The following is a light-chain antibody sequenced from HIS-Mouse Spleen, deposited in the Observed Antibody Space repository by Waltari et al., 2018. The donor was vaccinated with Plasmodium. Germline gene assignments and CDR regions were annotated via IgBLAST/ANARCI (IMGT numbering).Light chain of an antibody. V-gene: IGKV3-11*01. CDR3: QQRSNWPRVLT. J-gene: IGKJ4*01. CDR2: DAS. CDR1: QSVSSY. Sequence: EIVLTQSPATPPLPPGERATRPSRASQSVSSYLAWYQQKPGQAPRLLIYDASNRATGIPARFSGSGSGTDFTLTISSLEPEDFAVYYCQQRSNWPRVLTFGGGTKVEIK.